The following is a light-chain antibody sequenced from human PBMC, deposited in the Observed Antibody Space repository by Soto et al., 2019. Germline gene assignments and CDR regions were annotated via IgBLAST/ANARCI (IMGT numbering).Light chain of an antibody. V-gene: IGKV1-5*03. CDR3: QQYNRYSPWT. CDR1: QSIGNW. Sequence: DIQMTQSPSALSAFVGDRVTITCRASQSIGNWLAWYQQKSGKAPKLLIYKASSLESGVPSRFSGGGSETEFTLTISSLQPDDFATYYCQQYNRYSPWTFGQGTRLEI. CDR2: KAS. J-gene: IGKJ1*01.